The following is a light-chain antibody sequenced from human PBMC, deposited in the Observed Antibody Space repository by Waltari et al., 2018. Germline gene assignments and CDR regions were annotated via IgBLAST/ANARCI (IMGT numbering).Light chain of an antibody. CDR3: QAWDNVPHVV. V-gene: IGLV3-1*01. Sequence: SYELTRPPSVSVSPGQTASITCSGDKLGDKYACWYQQKPGQSPLLVVYQDTKRPSGIPERFSGSKSGDTASLTITGTQAMDEADYYCQAWDNVPHVVFGGGTKLTV. CDR1: KLGDKY. CDR2: QDT. J-gene: IGLJ2*01.